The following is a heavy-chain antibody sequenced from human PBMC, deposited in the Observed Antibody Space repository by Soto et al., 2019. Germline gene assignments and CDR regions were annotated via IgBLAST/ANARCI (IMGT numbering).Heavy chain of an antibody. CDR2: IFSNDEK. CDR1: GFSLSNARMG. V-gene: IGHV2-26*01. J-gene: IGHJ5*02. CDR3: ARADGGYCTNGVCYQKWFDP. D-gene: IGHD2-8*01. Sequence: QVTLKESGPVLVKPTETLTLTCTVSGFSLSNARMGVSWIRQPPGKALEWLAHIFSNDEKSYSTSLKSRLTISKDTSKSQVVLTMTNRDPVDTATYYCARADGGYCTNGVCYQKWFDPWCQGALVTVSS.